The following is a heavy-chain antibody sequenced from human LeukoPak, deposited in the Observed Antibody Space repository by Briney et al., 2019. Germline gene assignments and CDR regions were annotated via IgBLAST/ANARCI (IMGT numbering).Heavy chain of an antibody. CDR3: AKDRYDSSSWPYYFDY. V-gene: IGHV3-30*02. CDR2: IRFDGNSK. CDR1: GFIFSTYG. Sequence: GGSLRLSCAASGFIFSTYGMHWVRQAPGKGLEWVAFIRFDGNSKYCADSVKGRFTVSRDNSKSTLYLQMNSLRAEDTAVYYCAKDRYDSSSWPYYFDYWGQGTLVTVSS. J-gene: IGHJ4*02. D-gene: IGHD6-13*01.